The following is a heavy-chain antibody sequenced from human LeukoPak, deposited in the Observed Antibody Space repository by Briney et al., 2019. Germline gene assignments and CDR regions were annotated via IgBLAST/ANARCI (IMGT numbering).Heavy chain of an antibody. J-gene: IGHJ5*02. CDR3: AKDGYSSGWYNWFDP. V-gene: IGHV3-48*04. Sequence: GGSLRLSCAASGFTFSSYSMNWVRQAPGKGLEWVSYISSSGSTIYYADSVKGRFTISRDNAKNSLYLQMNSLRAEDTAVYYCAKDGYSSGWYNWFDPWGQGTLVTVSS. D-gene: IGHD6-19*01. CDR2: ISSSGSTI. CDR1: GFTFSSYS.